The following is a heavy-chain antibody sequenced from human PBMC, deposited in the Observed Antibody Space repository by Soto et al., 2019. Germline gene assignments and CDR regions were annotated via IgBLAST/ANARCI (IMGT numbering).Heavy chain of an antibody. J-gene: IGHJ6*02. D-gene: IGHD4-17*01. CDR3: ARDNFVDYGENYYYGMDV. CDR1: GFTFSSYD. Sequence: GGSLRLSCAASGFTFSSYDMHWVRQAPGKGLEWVSAIGTAGDTYYPGSVKGRFTISRENAKNSLYLQMNSLRAEDTAVYYCARDNFVDYGENYYYGMDVWGQGTTVTVSS. V-gene: IGHV3-13*01. CDR2: IGTAGDT.